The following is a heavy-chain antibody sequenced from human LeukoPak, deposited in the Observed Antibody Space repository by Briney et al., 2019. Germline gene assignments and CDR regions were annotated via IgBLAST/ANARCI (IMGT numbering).Heavy chain of an antibody. J-gene: IGHJ4*02. D-gene: IGHD3-10*02. CDR2: ISGSGGST. CDR1: GFTFSSYA. V-gene: IGHV3-23*01. CDR3: AKGPLVRGVIPFLDY. Sequence: PGGSLRLSCATSGFTFSSYAMSWVRQAPGKGLEWVSAISGSGGSTYYADSVKGRFTISRDNSKNTLYLQMNSLRAEDTAVYYCAKGPLVRGVIPFLDYWGQGTLVTVSS.